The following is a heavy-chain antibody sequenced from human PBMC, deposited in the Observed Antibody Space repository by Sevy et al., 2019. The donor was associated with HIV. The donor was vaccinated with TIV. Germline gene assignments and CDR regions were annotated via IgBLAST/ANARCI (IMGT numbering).Heavy chain of an antibody. J-gene: IGHJ4*02. CDR1: GFTFSSYA. CDR3: ARGPPLATIFSIDY. CDR2: ISYDGSNK. Sequence: GGSLRLSCAASGFTFSSYAMHWVRQAPGKGLEWVAVISYDGSNKYYADSVKGRFTISRDNSKNTLYLQMNSLRAEDTAVYYCARGPPLATIFSIDYWGQGTLVTVSS. D-gene: IGHD5-12*01. V-gene: IGHV3-30-3*01.